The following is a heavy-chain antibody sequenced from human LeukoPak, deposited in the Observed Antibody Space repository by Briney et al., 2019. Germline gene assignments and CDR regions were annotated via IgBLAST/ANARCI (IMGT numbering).Heavy chain of an antibody. CDR3: ARHQRDCSSTSCYNFDY. V-gene: IGHV4-59*08. CDR2: IYYSGST. J-gene: IGHJ4*02. D-gene: IGHD2-2*02. Sequence: MSSETLSLTCTVSGGSISSYYWSWIRQPPGKGLEWIGYIYYSGSTNYNPSLKSRVTISVDTSKNQFSLKLSSVTAADTAVYYCARHQRDCSSTSCYNFDYWGQGTLVTVSS. CDR1: GGSISSYY.